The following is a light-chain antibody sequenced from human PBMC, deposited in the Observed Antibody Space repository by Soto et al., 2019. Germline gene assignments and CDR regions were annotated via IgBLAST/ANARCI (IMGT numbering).Light chain of an antibody. CDR2: GAS. CDR1: QSVSSN. V-gene: IGKV3-15*01. J-gene: IGKJ5*01. Sequence: EIVMTQSPATLPVSPGERATLSCRASQSVSSNLAWYQQKPGQAPRLLIYGASTRATGIPGKFSGSGSGTEFTLTISSLQSEDFAVYYCQQYNYWPPITFGQGTRLEIK. CDR3: QQYNYWPPIT.